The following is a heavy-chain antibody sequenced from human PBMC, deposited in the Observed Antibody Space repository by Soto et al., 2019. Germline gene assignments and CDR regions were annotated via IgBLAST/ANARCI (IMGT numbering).Heavy chain of an antibody. V-gene: IGHV4-59*01. CDR3: ARVDDFWSGYAPGNYYYYYGMDV. CDR1: GGSISSYY. J-gene: IGHJ6*02. Sequence: PSETLSLTCTVSGGSISSYYWSWIRQPPGKGLEWIGYIYYSGSTNYNPSLKSRVTISVDTSKNQFSLKLSSVTAADTAVYYCARVDDFWSGYAPGNYYYYYGMDVWGQGTTVTSP. CDR2: IYYSGST. D-gene: IGHD3-3*01.